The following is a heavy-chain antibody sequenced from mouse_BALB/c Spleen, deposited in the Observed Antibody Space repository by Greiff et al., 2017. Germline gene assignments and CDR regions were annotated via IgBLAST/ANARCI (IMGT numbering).Heavy chain of an antibody. CDR2: INSNGGST. Sequence: VQLVESGGGLVQPGGSLKLSCAASGFTFSSYGMSWVRQTPDKRLELVATINSNGGSTYYPDSVKGRFTISRDNAKNTLYLQMSSLKSEDTAMYYCAREKYGYAMDYWGQGNSVTASS. V-gene: IGHV5-6-3*01. CDR1: GFTFSSYG. J-gene: IGHJ4*01. CDR3: AREKYGYAMDY. D-gene: IGHD5-1-1*01.